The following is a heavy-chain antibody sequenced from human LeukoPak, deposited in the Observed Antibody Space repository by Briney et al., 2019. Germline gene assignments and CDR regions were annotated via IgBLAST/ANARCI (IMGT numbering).Heavy chain of an antibody. J-gene: IGHJ4*02. V-gene: IGHV3-30*02. CDR3: ATLRSDSSGWYYFDY. Sequence: RPGGSLRLSCAASGFTFRNYGMHWVRQAPGKGLEWVALIWYAGSNKYYANSVKGRFTISRDNSKNMLYLQMNSLRTEDTAVYYCATLRSDSSGWYYFDYWGQGTLVTVSS. CDR2: IWYAGSNK. D-gene: IGHD6-19*01. CDR1: GFTFRNYG.